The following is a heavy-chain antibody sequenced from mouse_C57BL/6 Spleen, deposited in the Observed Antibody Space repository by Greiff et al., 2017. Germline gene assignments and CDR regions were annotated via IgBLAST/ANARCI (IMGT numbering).Heavy chain of an antibody. Sequence: EVKVVESGGGLVKPGGSLKLSCAASGFTFSDYGMHWVRQAPEKGLEWVAYISSGSSTIYYADTVKGRFTISRDNAKNTLFLQMTSLRSEDTAMYYCARGKAYYSNFYWYFDVWGTGTTVTVSS. V-gene: IGHV5-17*01. CDR3: ARGKAYYSNFYWYFDV. CDR1: GFTFSDYG. D-gene: IGHD2-5*01. CDR2: ISSGSSTI. J-gene: IGHJ1*03.